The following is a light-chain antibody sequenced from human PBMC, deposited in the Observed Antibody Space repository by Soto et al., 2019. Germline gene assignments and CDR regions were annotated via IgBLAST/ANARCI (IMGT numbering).Light chain of an antibody. CDR1: TGTVTSSHY. CDR3: LLSYGDVRV. V-gene: IGLV7-46*01. J-gene: IGLJ2*01. CDR2: DTS. Sequence: QAVVTQEPSLTVSPGGTVTLTCGSSTGTVTSSHYPYWLQQKPGQAPRALIYDTSNKHSWTPARFSGSLLEGKAALALSGAQPEDEADYFCLLSYGDVRVFGGGTKLTVL.